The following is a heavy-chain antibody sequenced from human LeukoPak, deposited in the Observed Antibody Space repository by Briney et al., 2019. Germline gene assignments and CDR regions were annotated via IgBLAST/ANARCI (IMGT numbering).Heavy chain of an antibody. J-gene: IGHJ4*02. CDR2: INHSGST. Sequence: SETLSLTCAVYGGSFSGYYWSWIRQPPGKGLEWIAEINHSGSTNYNPSLKSRVTISVDTSKNQFSLKLSSVTAADTAVYYCARGGGLRFFDYWGQGTLVTVSS. CDR3: ARGGGLRFFDY. CDR1: GGSFSGYY. D-gene: IGHD4-17*01. V-gene: IGHV4-34*01.